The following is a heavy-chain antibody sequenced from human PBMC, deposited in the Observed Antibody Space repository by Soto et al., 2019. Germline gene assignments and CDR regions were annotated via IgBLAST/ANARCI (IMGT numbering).Heavy chain of an antibody. D-gene: IGHD3-22*01. J-gene: IGHJ4*02. CDR3: AREDYYDSSGYYGY. Sequence: GSLRLSCVASGFTFSDYSMSWIRQAPGKGLEWVSVIYSGGSTYYADSVKGRFTISRDNSKNTLYLQMNSLRAEDTAVYYCAREDYYDSSGYYGYWGQGTLVTVSS. CDR1: GFTFSDYS. CDR2: IYSGGST. V-gene: IGHV3-53*01.